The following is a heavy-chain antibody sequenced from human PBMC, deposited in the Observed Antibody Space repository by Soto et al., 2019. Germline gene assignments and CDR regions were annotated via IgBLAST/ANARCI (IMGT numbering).Heavy chain of an antibody. V-gene: IGHV4-34*01. CDR2: VNHSGST. J-gene: IGHJ5*02. D-gene: IGHD3-9*01. CDR3: ARGWSGLVIIRFDP. Sequence: SETLSLTCAVYGGSFSGYYWSWIRQPPGKGLEWIGEVNHSGSTDYNPSLKSRVTISVDTSKNQFSLKLSSVTAADTAVYYCARGWSGLVIIRFDPWGQGTLVTVSS. CDR1: GGSFSGYY.